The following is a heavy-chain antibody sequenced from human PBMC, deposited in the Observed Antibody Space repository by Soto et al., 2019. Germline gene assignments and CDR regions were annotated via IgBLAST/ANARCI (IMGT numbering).Heavy chain of an antibody. V-gene: IGHV1-3*05. J-gene: IGHJ4*02. CDR1: GYTFTSYG. CDR2: INGGNGNT. D-gene: IGHD6-19*01. Sequence: QVQLVQSGAEEKKPGASVKVSCKASGYTFTSYGMHWVRQAPGQRLEWMGWINGGNGNTKYSQKFQGRVTITRDTSASTSYMELSSLRSEDTAVYYCARVSGWYHLDYWGQGTLVTVS. CDR3: ARVSGWYHLDY.